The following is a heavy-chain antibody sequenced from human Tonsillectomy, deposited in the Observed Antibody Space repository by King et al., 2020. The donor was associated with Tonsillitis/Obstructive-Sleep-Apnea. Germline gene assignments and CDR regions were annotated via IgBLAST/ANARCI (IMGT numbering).Heavy chain of an antibody. CDR2: IDPSDSYT. J-gene: IGHJ6*03. V-gene: IGHV5-10-1*01. CDR1: GYNFTSYW. CDR3: ARHSNGSGSYSAGPSMAV. Sequence: QLVQSGAEVKKPGESLRISCQGSGYNFTSYWISWVRQMPGKGLEWMGRIDPSDSYTKYRPSLQGHVTISADKSISTAYLQWSSLRASDTAMYYCARHSNGSGSYSAGPSMAVWGKGTTVTVSS. D-gene: IGHD3-10*01.